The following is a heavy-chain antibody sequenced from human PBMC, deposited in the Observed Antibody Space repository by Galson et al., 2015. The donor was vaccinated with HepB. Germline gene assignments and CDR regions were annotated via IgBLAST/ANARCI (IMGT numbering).Heavy chain of an antibody. V-gene: IGHV3-21*01. Sequence: SLRLSCAASGFTFSSYSMNWVRQAPGKGLEWVSSISSSSSYIYYADSVKGRFTISRDNAKNSLYLQMNSLRAEDTAVYYCARPHLRLERRGSPGAFDYWGQGTLVTVSS. CDR1: GFTFSSYS. D-gene: IGHD1-1*01. CDR2: ISSSSSYI. CDR3: ARPHLRLERRGSPGAFDY. J-gene: IGHJ4*02.